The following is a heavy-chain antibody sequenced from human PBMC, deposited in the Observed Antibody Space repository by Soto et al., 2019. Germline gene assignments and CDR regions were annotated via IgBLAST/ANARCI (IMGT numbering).Heavy chain of an antibody. V-gene: IGHV4-34*01. CDR2: INHSGST. CDR3: ARGREQLWLPYYFDY. CDR1: GGSISSNY. Sequence: PSETLSLTCTVSGGSISSNYWSWIRQPPGKGLEWIGEINHSGSTNYNPSLKSRVTISVDTSKNQFSLKLSSVTAADTAVYYCARGREQLWLPYYFDYWGQGTLVTVSS. J-gene: IGHJ4*02. D-gene: IGHD5-18*01.